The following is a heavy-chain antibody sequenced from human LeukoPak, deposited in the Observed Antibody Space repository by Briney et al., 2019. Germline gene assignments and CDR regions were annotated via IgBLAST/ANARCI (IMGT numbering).Heavy chain of an antibody. CDR3: ATLSGNTYYDY. J-gene: IGHJ4*02. D-gene: IGHD1-14*01. CDR2: IYPGDSDT. V-gene: IGHV5-51*01. Sequence: HGESLKISCKGSGYPFTTYWIAWVRQMPGKGLEWMGIIYPGDSDTRYSPSFEGQVTISADKSISTAYLQWSSLKASDTAVYYCATLSGNTYYDYWGQGTLVTVSS. CDR1: GYPFTTYW.